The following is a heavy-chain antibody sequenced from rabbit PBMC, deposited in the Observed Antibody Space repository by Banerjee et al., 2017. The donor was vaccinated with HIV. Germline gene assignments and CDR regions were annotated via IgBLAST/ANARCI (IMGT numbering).Heavy chain of an antibody. Sequence: QSLEESGGDLVKPGASLTLTCTASGFSFSSNPLCWVRQAPGKGLEWIACIYVGSSGTTYYASWAKGRFTISKTSSTTVTLQMTSLTAADTATYFCARGIIAGYSGYDEWGQGTLVTVS. CDR3: ARGIIAGYSGYDE. CDR1: GFSFSSNP. V-gene: IGHV1S40*01. J-gene: IGHJ3*01. D-gene: IGHD7-1*01. CDR2: IYVGSSGTT.